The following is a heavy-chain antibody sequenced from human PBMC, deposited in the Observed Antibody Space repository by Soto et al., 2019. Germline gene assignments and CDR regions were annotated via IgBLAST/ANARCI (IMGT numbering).Heavy chain of an antibody. D-gene: IGHD4-17*01. Sequence: SQTLSLTCAISGDSVSSNSAAWNWIRQSPSRGLEWLGRTYYRSKWYNDYAVSVKSRITINPDTSKNQFSLQLNSVTPEDTAVYYCARAEVRAPYGDYWRKWVDHWSEGTRVTVSS. CDR1: GDSVSSNSAA. CDR2: TYYRSKWYN. V-gene: IGHV6-1*01. J-gene: IGHJ5*02. CDR3: ARAEVRAPYGDYWRKWVDH.